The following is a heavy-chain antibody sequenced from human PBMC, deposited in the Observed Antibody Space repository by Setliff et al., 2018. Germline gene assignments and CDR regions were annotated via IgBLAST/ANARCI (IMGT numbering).Heavy chain of an antibody. Sequence: GGSLRLSCAASGFTFSSSAMAWVRQAPGKGLEWVSAISSTITSTYYADSVKGRFTISRDNSKNTLYLQMNSLRAEDTAVYYCAKHGAYNDFLTGYNFYYNMDVWGQGTTVTVSS. J-gene: IGHJ6*02. CDR2: ISSTITST. CDR1: GFTFSSSA. D-gene: IGHD3-9*01. V-gene: IGHV3-23*01. CDR3: AKHGAYNDFLTGYNFYYNMDV.